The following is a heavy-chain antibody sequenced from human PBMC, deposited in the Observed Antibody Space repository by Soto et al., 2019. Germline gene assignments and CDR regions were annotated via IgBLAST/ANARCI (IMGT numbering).Heavy chain of an antibody. CDR1: GFTFSSYG. Sequence: GGSLRLSCAASGFTFSSYGVNWVRQAPGKGLEWVSYISSSSSTIYYADSVKGRFTISRDNAKNSLYLQMNSLRDEDTAVYYCARPEYSSSSYGMDVWGQGTTVTVSS. V-gene: IGHV3-48*02. D-gene: IGHD6-6*01. CDR3: ARPEYSSSSYGMDV. J-gene: IGHJ6*02. CDR2: ISSSSSTI.